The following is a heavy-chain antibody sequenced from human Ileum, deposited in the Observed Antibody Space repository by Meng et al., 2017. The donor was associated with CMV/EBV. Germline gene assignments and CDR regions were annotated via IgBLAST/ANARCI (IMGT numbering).Heavy chain of an antibody. V-gene: IGHV4-59*08. D-gene: IGHD3-10*01. CDR1: GGSMSNYY. CDR3: ARSTADYYHDGGFYY. Sequence: SGGSMSNYYWSWIRQSPGKGLEWIGYIYYTGSTNYNPSLKSRVTISVHTSKNLFSLNLTSVTAADTAVYFCARSTADYYHDGGFYYWGQGTLVTVSS. J-gene: IGHJ4*02. CDR2: IYYTGST.